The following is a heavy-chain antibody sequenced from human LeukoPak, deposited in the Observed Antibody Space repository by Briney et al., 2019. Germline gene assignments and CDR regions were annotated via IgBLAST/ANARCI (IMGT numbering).Heavy chain of an antibody. CDR2: ISYDGTNE. V-gene: IGHV3-30*18. J-gene: IGHJ4*01. D-gene: IGHD2-15*01. CDR3: AKDSGGSVLED. Sequence: GGSLRLSCAASGFIFSGSVMHGVRQAPGKGLEWVAIISYDGTNENYGDSVKGRFTISRDNSKSTLYLHMNSLRHDDTAVYYCAKDSGGSVLEDWGHGSLVIVSS. CDR1: GFIFSGSV.